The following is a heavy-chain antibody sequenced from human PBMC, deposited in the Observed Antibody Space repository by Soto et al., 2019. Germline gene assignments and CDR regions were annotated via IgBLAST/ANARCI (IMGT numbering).Heavy chain of an antibody. V-gene: IGHV3-53*01. Sequence: ELQVVESGGGLIHPGGSLRLSCGASGFTVNSNYMSWVRQAPGKGLEWVSVIYSGGDICYAESAKDGFTISRVDSKNTVYLHTNSLSADDAAIYYCAKDNLDGLDVWGQGTLVSVSS. CDR3: AKDNLDGLDV. CDR2: IYSGGDI. J-gene: IGHJ4*02. D-gene: IGHD3-3*01. CDR1: GFTVNSNY.